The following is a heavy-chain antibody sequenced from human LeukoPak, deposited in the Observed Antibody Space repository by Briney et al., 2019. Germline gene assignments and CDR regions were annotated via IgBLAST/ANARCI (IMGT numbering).Heavy chain of an antibody. D-gene: IGHD2/OR15-2a*01. CDR3: ARDTDFSIDY. CDR1: GYTFTNYG. Sequence: ASVKVSCKASGYTFTNYGIAWVRQAPGQGLEWMGWINTRSGDAQLAHSLQASVPMPTDTSPSTASMELGSLGSDATAVYYCARDTDFSIDYWGQGSLVTVSS. CDR2: INTRSGDA. J-gene: IGHJ4*02. V-gene: IGHV1-18*01.